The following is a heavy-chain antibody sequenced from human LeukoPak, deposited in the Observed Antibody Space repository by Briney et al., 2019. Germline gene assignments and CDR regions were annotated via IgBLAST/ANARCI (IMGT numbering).Heavy chain of an antibody. D-gene: IGHD3-10*01. J-gene: IGHJ4*02. CDR1: GYTFTDYY. CDR2: VDPEDGET. Sequence: GASVKVSCKASGYTFTDYYMHWVQQAPGKGLEWMGRVDPEDGETIYAEKFQGRVTITADTSTDTAYMELSSLRSEETAVYYCATLVSPPRDFDYWGQGTLVTVSS. V-gene: IGHV1-69-2*01. CDR3: ATLVSPPRDFDY.